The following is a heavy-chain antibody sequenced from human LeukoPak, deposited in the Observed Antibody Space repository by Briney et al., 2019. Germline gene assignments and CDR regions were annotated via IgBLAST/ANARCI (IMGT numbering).Heavy chain of an antibody. Sequence: SVKVSCKASGGTFSKYTISWVRQRPGQGLEWMGGITPLFGTANYAQKFQGRVTITADESASTAYMELSSLRSEDTAVYYCARGYCSSTSCPFYYYYYGMDVWGQGPTVTVSS. CDR3: ARGYCSSTSCPFYYYYYGMDV. CDR1: GGTFSKYT. D-gene: IGHD2-2*01. V-gene: IGHV1-69*13. J-gene: IGHJ6*02. CDR2: ITPLFGTA.